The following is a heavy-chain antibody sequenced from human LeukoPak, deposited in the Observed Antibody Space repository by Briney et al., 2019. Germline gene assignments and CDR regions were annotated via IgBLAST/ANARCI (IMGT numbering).Heavy chain of an antibody. V-gene: IGHV3-64*04. J-gene: IGHJ4*02. Sequence: PGGSLRLSCSASGFTFSTYAMHWVRQAPEKGLEYVSAISSSGGSTYYADSVKGRFTVSRDSSKNTLHLQMNSLRAEDTAVYYCARDIELSCWGQGTLVTVSS. D-gene: IGHD1-26*01. CDR3: ARDIELSC. CDR1: GFTFSTYA. CDR2: ISSSGGST.